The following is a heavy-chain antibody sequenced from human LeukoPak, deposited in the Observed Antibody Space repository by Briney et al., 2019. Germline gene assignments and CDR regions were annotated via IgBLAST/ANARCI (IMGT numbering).Heavy chain of an antibody. CDR2: INAGSGNT. D-gene: IGHD1-26*01. V-gene: IGHV1-3*01. Sequence: ASVKVSCKASGYTFTSYAMHWVRQAPGQRLEWMGWINAGSGNTKYSQKFQGRVTITRDTSASTAYMELSSLRSEDTAVYYCARDSGSGNNDYWGQGTLVTVSS. J-gene: IGHJ4*02. CDR3: ARDSGSGNNDY. CDR1: GYTFTSYA.